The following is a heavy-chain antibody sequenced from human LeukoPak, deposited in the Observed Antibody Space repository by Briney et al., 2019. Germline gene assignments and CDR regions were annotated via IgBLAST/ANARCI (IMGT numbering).Heavy chain of an antibody. Sequence: ASVKVSCKASGYTFTSYGINWVRQAPGQGLEWMGWINVYNGNTNYAQKFQGRLTMTTDTSASTAYMELRSLTSDDTAVYFCARDETQTYTMDVWAQGPRSPSP. D-gene: IGHD4-11*01. CDR1: GYTFTSYG. CDR2: INVYNGNT. CDR3: ARDETQTYTMDV. J-gene: IGHJ6*02. V-gene: IGHV1-18*01.